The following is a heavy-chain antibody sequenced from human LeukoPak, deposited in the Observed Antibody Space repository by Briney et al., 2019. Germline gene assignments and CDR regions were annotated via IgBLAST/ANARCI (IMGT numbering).Heavy chain of an antibody. CDR1: GSTVSSNY. D-gene: IGHD3-9*01. J-gene: IGHJ4*02. CDR2: IYSGGST. V-gene: IGHV3-53*01. CDR3: ARAYDILTGTFFDY. Sequence: GGSLRLSCAASGSTVSSNYMSWVRQAPGKGLEWVSVIYSGGSTYYADSVKGRFTISRDNSKNTLYLQMNTLRAEDTAVYYCARAYDILTGTFFDYWGQGTLVTVSS.